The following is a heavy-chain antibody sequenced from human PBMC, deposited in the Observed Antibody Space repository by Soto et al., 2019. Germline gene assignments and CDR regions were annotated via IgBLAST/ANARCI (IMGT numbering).Heavy chain of an antibody. CDR3: AKAPIPYYYDSSGYTQLYYFDY. D-gene: IGHD3-22*01. CDR1: GFTFSSYA. V-gene: IGHV3-23*01. J-gene: IGHJ4*02. CDR2: ISGSGGST. Sequence: GVSLRLSCAASGFTFSSYAMSWVRQAPGKGLEWVSAISGSGGSTYYADSVKGRFTISRDNSKNTLYLQMNSLRAEDTAVYYCAKAPIPYYYDSSGYTQLYYFDYWGKGTLVTVSS.